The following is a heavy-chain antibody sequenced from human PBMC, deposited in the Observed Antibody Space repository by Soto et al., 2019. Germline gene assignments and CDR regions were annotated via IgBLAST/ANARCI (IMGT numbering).Heavy chain of an antibody. Sequence: ASVKVSCKASGYTFTSCGISWVRQAPGQGLEWMGWISAYNGNTNYAQKLQGRVTMTTDTSTSTAYMELRSLRSDDTAVYYCAXGGSAYYDSSGYYHFDYWGQGTLVTVSS. CDR3: AXGGSAYYDSSGYYHFDY. V-gene: IGHV1-18*04. CDR2: ISAYNGNT. CDR1: GYTFTSCG. J-gene: IGHJ4*02. D-gene: IGHD3-22*01.